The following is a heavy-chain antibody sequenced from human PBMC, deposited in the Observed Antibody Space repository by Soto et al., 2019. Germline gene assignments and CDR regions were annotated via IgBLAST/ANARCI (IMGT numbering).Heavy chain of an antibody. V-gene: IGHV3-23*01. CDR3: TRDPMQGAAYGSFFVS. J-gene: IGHJ1*01. Sequence: EERLSESGGGLVQPGGSLRLSCGGSGFTFSTYAMSWVRQAPGKGLEWVAGISNSGAGTYYADSVKGRFIISRDNSKNTVYLQMISLRAEDTAVYYCTRDPMQGAAYGSFFVSWGQGTLVTVSA. CDR1: GFTFSTYA. CDR2: ISNSGAGT. D-gene: IGHD4-17*01.